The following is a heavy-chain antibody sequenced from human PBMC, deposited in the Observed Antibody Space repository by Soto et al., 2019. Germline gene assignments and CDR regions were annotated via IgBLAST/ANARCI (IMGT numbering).Heavy chain of an antibody. J-gene: IGHJ5*02. CDR2: IYSGGST. CDR1: GFTVSSNY. V-gene: IGHV3-66*01. Sequence: GGSLRLSCAASGFTVSSNYMSWVRQAPGKGLEWVSVIYSGGSTYYADSVKGRFTISRDSSKNTLYLQMNSLRAEDTAVYYCARDRGTGYVPLWFDPWGQGTLVTVSS. D-gene: IGHD2-8*02. CDR3: ARDRGTGYVPLWFDP.